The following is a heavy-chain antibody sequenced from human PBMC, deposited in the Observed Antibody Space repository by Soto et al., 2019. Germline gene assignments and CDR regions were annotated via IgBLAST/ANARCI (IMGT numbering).Heavy chain of an antibody. CDR3: GRVAASTYYNHMDV. D-gene: IGHD6-13*01. CDR1: GGSFSGYY. Sequence: SETLSLTCAVYGGSFSGYYWSWIRQPPGKGLEWIGEINHSGSTNYNPSLKSRVTMSVDTSKNQFSLKLSSVTAADTAVYYCGRVAASTYYNHMDVWGKGTTVTVSS. CDR2: INHSGST. J-gene: IGHJ6*03. V-gene: IGHV4-34*01.